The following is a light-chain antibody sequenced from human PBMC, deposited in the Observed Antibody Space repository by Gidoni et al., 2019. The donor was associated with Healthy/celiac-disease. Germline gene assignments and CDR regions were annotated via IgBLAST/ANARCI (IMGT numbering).Light chain of an antibody. CDR3: QQYDNLPFT. V-gene: IGKV1-33*01. J-gene: IGKJ3*01. Sequence: DIQMTQSPSSLSASVGDRVTITCQASQDISNYSNWYQQKPGKAPKLLIYDASNLETGVPSRFSGSGSGTDFTFTISSLQPEDIATHYCQQYDNLPFTFGPGTKVDIK. CDR1: QDISNY. CDR2: DAS.